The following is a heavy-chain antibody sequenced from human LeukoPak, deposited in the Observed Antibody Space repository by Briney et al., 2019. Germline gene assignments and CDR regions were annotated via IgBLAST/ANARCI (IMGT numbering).Heavy chain of an antibody. J-gene: IGHJ4*02. V-gene: IGHV3-23*01. CDR3: AKYSGWFHPFDY. Sequence: GGSLRLSCAASGFTFSSYSMNWVRQAPGKGLEWVSAISGSGGSTYYADSVKGRFTISRDNSKNTLYLQMNSLRAEDTAVYYCAKYSGWFHPFDYWGQGTLVAVSS. CDR2: ISGSGGST. D-gene: IGHD5-12*01. CDR1: GFTFSSYS.